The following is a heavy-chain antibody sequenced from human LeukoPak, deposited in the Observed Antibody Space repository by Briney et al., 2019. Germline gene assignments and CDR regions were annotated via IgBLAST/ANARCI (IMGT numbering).Heavy chain of an antibody. V-gene: IGHV4-59*08. Sequence: SETLSLTCTVSGGSISSYYWSWIRQPPGKGLEWIGYIYYSGSTNYNPSLKSRVTISVDTSKNQFSLKLSSVTAADTAVYYCARTGIAAAGLGYWYFDLWGRGTLVTVSS. D-gene: IGHD6-13*01. CDR3: ARTGIAAAGLGYWYFDL. J-gene: IGHJ2*01. CDR2: IYYSGST. CDR1: GGSISSYY.